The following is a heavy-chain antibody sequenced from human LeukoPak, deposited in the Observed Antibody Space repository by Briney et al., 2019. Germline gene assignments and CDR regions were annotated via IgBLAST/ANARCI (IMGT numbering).Heavy chain of an antibody. CDR3: ARGGAYYYDSSGTGFDY. J-gene: IGHJ4*02. CDR1: GGSISSGGYY. V-gene: IGHV4-31*03. Sequence: SETLSLTCTVSGGSISSGGYYWSWLRQHPGRGLEWIGYIYYSGSTYYNPSLKSRVTISVDTSKNQFSLKLSSVTAADTAVYYCARGGAYYYDSSGTGFDYWGQGTLVTVSS. D-gene: IGHD3-22*01. CDR2: IYYSGST.